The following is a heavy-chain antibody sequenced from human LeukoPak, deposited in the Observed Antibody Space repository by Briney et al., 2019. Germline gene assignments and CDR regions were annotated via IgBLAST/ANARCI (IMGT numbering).Heavy chain of an antibody. CDR1: GFTFSSYT. CDR3: AKDIYYYGSGTEFDY. Sequence: GGSLRLSCAASGFTFSSYTMNWVRQAPGKGLEWVAVISYDGSNKYYADSVKGRFTISRDNSKNTLYLQMNSLRAEDTAVYYCAKDIYYYGSGTEFDYWGQGTLVTVSS. D-gene: IGHD3-10*01. CDR2: ISYDGSNK. J-gene: IGHJ4*02. V-gene: IGHV3-30*18.